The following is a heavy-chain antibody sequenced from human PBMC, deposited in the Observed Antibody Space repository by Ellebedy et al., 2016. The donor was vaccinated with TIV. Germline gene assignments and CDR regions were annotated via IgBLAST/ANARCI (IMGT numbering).Heavy chain of an antibody. CDR1: GFTFSSYA. CDR3: ARWTTVTAGIDY. V-gene: IGHV3-48*02. Sequence: GESLKISCAASGFTFSSYAMSWVRQAPGKGLEWVSYISSSGSTIYYADSVKGRFTISRDNAKNSLYLQMNSLRDEDTAVYYCARWTTVTAGIDYWGQGTLVTVSS. J-gene: IGHJ4*02. D-gene: IGHD4-17*01. CDR2: ISSSGSTI.